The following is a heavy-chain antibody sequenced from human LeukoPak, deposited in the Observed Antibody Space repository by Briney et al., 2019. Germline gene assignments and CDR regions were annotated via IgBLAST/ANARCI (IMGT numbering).Heavy chain of an antibody. Sequence: GASVKVSCKASGYTFTGYYMHWVRQAPGQGLEWMGWINPNGGGTNYAQKFQGRVTMTRDTSISTAYMELSRLRSEDTAVYYCARGLGYSSSSSWATRDAFDIWGQGTMVTVSS. CDR1: GYTFTGYY. J-gene: IGHJ3*02. V-gene: IGHV1-2*02. CDR3: ARGLGYSSSSSWATRDAFDI. CDR2: INPNGGGT. D-gene: IGHD6-6*01.